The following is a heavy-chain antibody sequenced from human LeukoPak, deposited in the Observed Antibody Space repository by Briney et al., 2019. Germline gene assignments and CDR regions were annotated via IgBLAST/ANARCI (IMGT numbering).Heavy chain of an antibody. Sequence: GRSLRLSCAASGFTFSSYAMHWVRQAPGKGLEWVAVISYDGSNKYYADSVKGRFTISRDNSKNTLYLQMNSLRAEDTAVYYCARESLVGAFDYWGQGTLVTVSP. D-gene: IGHD1-26*01. V-gene: IGHV3-30*04. CDR3: ARESLVGAFDY. CDR1: GFTFSSYA. J-gene: IGHJ4*02. CDR2: ISYDGSNK.